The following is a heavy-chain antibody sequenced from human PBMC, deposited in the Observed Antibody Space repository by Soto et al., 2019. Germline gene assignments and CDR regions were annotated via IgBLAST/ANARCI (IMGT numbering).Heavy chain of an antibody. D-gene: IGHD5-12*01. Sequence: QVQLRESGPGLVKPSETLSLTCTVSGGSISSYYWSWIRQPPGKGLEWIGYIYYSGSTNYNPSLKSRVTISVDTSKNQFSLKLSSVTAADTAVYYCARRASGYDFYFDYWGQGTLVTVSS. J-gene: IGHJ4*02. CDR3: ARRASGYDFYFDY. CDR1: GGSISSYY. CDR2: IYYSGST. V-gene: IGHV4-59*08.